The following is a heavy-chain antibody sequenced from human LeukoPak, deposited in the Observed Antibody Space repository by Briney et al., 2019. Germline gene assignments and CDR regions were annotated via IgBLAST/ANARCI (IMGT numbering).Heavy chain of an antibody. CDR3: ARSDYSSGWFDFDY. CDR1: GGSISSGGYS. V-gene: IGHV4-30-2*06. Sequence: PSETLSLTCAVSGGSISSGGYSWSWIRQSPGKGLEWIGYIYHSGSTYYNPSLKSRVTISVDRSKNQFSLKLSSVTAADTAVYYCARSDYSSGWFDFDYWGQGTLVTVSS. D-gene: IGHD6-19*01. J-gene: IGHJ4*02. CDR2: IYHSGST.